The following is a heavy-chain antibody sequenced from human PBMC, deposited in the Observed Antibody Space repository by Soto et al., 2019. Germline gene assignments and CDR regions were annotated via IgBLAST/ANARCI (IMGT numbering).Heavy chain of an antibody. V-gene: IGHV1-18*01. J-gene: IGHJ4*02. Sequence: XSVKVSFKASGYTFTSYGSSLVRQAPGQGLEWMGWISSYNGNTNYAQKLQGRVTMTPDPSPSTAYMELRSLGSDDTAVYYCARRWGVGATGFDYWGQGTLVTVPQ. CDR3: ARRWGVGATGFDY. D-gene: IGHD1-26*01. CDR1: GYTFTSYG. CDR2: ISSYNGNT.